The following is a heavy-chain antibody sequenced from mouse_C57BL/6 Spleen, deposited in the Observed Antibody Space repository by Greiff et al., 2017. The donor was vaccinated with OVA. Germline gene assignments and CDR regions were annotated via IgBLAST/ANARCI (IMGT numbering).Heavy chain of an antibody. CDR3: AIWTFYYDYDRDY. Sequence: QVQLQQSGAELVKPGASVKISCKASGYAFSSYWMNWVKQRPGKGLEWIGQIYPGDGDTNYNGKFKGKATLTADKSSSTAYMQLSSLTSEDSAVYFCAIWTFYYDYDRDYWGQGTTLTVSS. V-gene: IGHV1-80*01. J-gene: IGHJ2*01. CDR1: GYAFSSYW. CDR2: IYPGDGDT. D-gene: IGHD2-4*01.